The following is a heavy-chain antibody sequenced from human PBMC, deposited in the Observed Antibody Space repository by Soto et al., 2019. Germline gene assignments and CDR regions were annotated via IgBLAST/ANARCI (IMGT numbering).Heavy chain of an antibody. D-gene: IGHD1-20*01. V-gene: IGHV4-59*01. CDR2: IYYSGST. J-gene: IGHJ4*02. Sequence: QVQLQESGPGLVKPSETLSLTCSVSGGSISSYYWSWIRQPPGKGLEWIGYIYYSGSTNYNPSLKRRVTISVDTSKNQFSLKLSSVTAADTAVYYCARAILTGATDYWGQGTLVTVSS. CDR1: GGSISSYY. CDR3: ARAILTGATDY.